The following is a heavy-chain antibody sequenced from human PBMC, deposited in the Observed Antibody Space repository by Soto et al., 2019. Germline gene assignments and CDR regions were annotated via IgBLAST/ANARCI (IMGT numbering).Heavy chain of an antibody. CDR2: TYYRSKWYN. Sequence: SQTLSLTCAISGDSVSSNSAAWNWIRQSPSRGLEWLGRTYYRSKWYNDYAVSVKSRITINPDTSKNQFSLQLNSVTPEDTAVYYCARGGCSGCSCYSDAFDIWGQGTMVTVSS. D-gene: IGHD2-15*01. J-gene: IGHJ3*02. CDR3: ARGGCSGCSCYSDAFDI. V-gene: IGHV6-1*01. CDR1: GDSVSSNSAA.